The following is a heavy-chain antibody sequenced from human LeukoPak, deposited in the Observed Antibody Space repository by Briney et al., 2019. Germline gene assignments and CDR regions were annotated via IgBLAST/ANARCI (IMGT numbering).Heavy chain of an antibody. CDR3: ARSFHREGFDY. J-gene: IGHJ4*02. Sequence: ASVKVSCKASGYTFTSYGISWARQAPGQGLEWMGWISAYNGNTKYAQKLQGRVTMTTDTSTSTAYMELRSLRSEDTAVYYCARSFHREGFDYWGQGTLVTVSS. CDR1: GYTFTSYG. V-gene: IGHV1-18*01. CDR2: ISAYNGNT. D-gene: IGHD1-26*01.